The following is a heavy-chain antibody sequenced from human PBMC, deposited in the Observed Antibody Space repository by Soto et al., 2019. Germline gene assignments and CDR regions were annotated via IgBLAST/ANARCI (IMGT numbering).Heavy chain of an antibody. V-gene: IGHV1-18*01. J-gene: IGHJ4*02. CDR3: AIYSYCSSTSCVQYYFDY. Sequence: GASVKVSCKASGFTFTGYAISWVRQATGQGLEWMGWISAYNGNTNYAQKLQGRVTMTTATSTSTAYMELRSLRSDHTAVYYCAIYSYCSSTSCVQYYFDYWAQGTLGTVSS. D-gene: IGHD2-2*01. CDR2: ISAYNGNT. CDR1: GFTFTGYA.